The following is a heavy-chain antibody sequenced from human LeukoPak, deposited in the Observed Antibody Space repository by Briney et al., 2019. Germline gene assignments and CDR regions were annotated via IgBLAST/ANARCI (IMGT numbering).Heavy chain of an antibody. J-gene: IGHJ2*01. CDR2: INWNGGST. CDR1: GFTFDDYG. CDR3: ARDPPHSYGPNWYFDL. V-gene: IGHV3-20*04. D-gene: IGHD5-18*01. Sequence: AGGSLRLSCAASGFTFDDYGMSWVRQAPGKGLEWVSGINWNGGSTGYADSVKGRFTISRDNAKNSLYLQMNSLRAEDTAVYYCARDPPHSYGPNWYFDLWGRGTLVTVSS.